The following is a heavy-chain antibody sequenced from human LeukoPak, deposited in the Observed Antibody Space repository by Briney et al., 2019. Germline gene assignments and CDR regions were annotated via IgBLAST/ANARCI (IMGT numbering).Heavy chain of an antibody. CDR1: GGSISNSTYD. D-gene: IGHD4-17*01. J-gene: IGHJ5*02. V-gene: IGHV4-39*01. CDR2: IYYSGST. Sequence: SETLSLTCTVSGGSISNSTYDWGWIRQPPGKGLEWIGTIYYSGSTYYNPSLKSRVTISVDTSKNQFSLKLNSVTAADTAVYYCARHDYGDYNRIGWFDPWGQGTLVTVSS. CDR3: ARHDYGDYNRIGWFDP.